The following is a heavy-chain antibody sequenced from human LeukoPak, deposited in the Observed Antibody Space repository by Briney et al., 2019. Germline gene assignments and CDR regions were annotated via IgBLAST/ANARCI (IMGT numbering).Heavy chain of an antibody. CDR1: GFTFSSYG. D-gene: IGHD2-2*02. CDR3: AKDYCSSTSCYTDY. J-gene: IGHJ4*02. V-gene: IGHV3-30*02. Sequence: GGSLRLSCAASGFTFSSYGMHWVRQAPGKGLEWVAFIRYDGSNKYYADSVKGRFTISRDNSKNTLYLQMNSLRAEDMAVYYCAKDYCSSTSCYTDYWGQGTLVTVSS. CDR2: IRYDGSNK.